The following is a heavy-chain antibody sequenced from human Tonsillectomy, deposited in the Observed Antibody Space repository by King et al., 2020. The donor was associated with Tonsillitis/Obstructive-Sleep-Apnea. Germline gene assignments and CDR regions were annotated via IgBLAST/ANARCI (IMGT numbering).Heavy chain of an antibody. J-gene: IGHJ4*02. CDR1: GFTFSSYA. CDR3: AKGDCRSTSCYNFLDY. Sequence: VQLVESGGGLVQPGGSLRLSCAASGFTFSSYAMSWVRQAPGKGLEWVSSLSDSGSDTYYAGSVRGRFTIYRHNSKNTLYLQMNSRRAEDTAISYCAKGDCRSTSCYNFLDYWGQGTLVTVSS. CDR2: LSDSGSDT. V-gene: IGHV3-23*04. D-gene: IGHD2-2*02.